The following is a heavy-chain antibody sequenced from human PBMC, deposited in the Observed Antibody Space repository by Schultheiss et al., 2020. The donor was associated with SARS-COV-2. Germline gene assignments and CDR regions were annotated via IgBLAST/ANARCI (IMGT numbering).Heavy chain of an antibody. CDR2: ISYDGSNK. D-gene: IGHD1-26*01. CDR3: ARDTGAPFDY. CDR1: GFTFSRYG. J-gene: IGHJ4*02. V-gene: IGHV3-30*03. Sequence: GESLKISCAASGFTFSRYGMHWVRQAPGKGLEWVAVISYDGSNKYYADSVEGRFTISRDNSKNSLYLQMNSLRDEDTAVYYCARDTGAPFDYWGQGTLVTVSS.